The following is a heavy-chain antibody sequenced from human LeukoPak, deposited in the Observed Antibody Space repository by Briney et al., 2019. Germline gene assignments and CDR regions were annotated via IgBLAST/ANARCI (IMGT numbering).Heavy chain of an antibody. D-gene: IGHD3-22*01. V-gene: IGHV1-18*01. CDR1: GYTFTSYG. CDR3: ARAPDDSSGGYYYYYMDV. Sequence: ASVKVSCKASGYTFTSYGISGVRQAPGQGLEWMGWISAYNGNTNYAQELQGRVTMTTDTSTSTAYMELRSLRSDDTAVYYCARAPDDSSGGYYYYYMDVWGKGTTVTVSS. J-gene: IGHJ6*03. CDR2: ISAYNGNT.